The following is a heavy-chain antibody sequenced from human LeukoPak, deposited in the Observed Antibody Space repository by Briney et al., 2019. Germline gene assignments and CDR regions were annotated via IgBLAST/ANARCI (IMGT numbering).Heavy chain of an antibody. CDR1: GYTFTGYY. J-gene: IGHJ4*02. CDR2: INPNSGGT. Sequence: GASVKVSCKASGYTFTGYYMHWVRQAPGQGLEWMGWINPNSGGTNYAQKFQGRVTMTRDTSISTAYMELSRLRSDDTAVYYCARTGGLRLGELSLAYWGQGTLVTVSS. CDR3: ARTGGLRLGELSLAY. D-gene: IGHD3-16*02. V-gene: IGHV1-2*02.